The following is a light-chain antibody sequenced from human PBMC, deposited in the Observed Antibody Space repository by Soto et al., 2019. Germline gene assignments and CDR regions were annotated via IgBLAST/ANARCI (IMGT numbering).Light chain of an antibody. V-gene: IGLV1-47*01. Sequence: QSVLTQPPSASGTPGQRVTISCSGSSSNIGSNYVYWYQQLPGTAPKLLIYRNNQRPSGVPDRFSGSKSGTSASLAISGLRSEDEADSYCAAWDDSLSGWVFGGVTKVTVL. J-gene: IGLJ3*02. CDR3: AAWDDSLSGWV. CDR2: RNN. CDR1: SSNIGSNY.